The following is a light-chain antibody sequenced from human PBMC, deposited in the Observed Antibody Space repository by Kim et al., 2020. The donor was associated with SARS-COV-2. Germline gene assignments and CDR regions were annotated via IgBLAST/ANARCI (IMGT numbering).Light chain of an antibody. V-gene: IGLV4-69*01. J-gene: IGLJ3*02. CDR3: QTWGTGTWV. CDR2: LNSDGSH. CDR1: SGHSSYA. Sequence: ASVKLTCTLRSGHSSYAIMWHQQQPEKAPRYLMKLNSDGSHTKGDGIPDRFSGSTSGAERYLTISSLQSEDEADYYCQTWGTGTWVFGGGTQLTVL.